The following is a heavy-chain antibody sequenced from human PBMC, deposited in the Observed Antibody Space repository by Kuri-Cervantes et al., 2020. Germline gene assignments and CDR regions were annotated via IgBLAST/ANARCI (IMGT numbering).Heavy chain of an antibody. CDR1: GFTFSSYW. D-gene: IGHD5-12*01. CDR3: ARHSSYGGYDVFIDF. Sequence: GGSLRLSCAASGFTFSSYWMSWVRQAPGKGPEWVANIKEDGNEKYYVDSVKGRFTISRDNAKNSLYLQMNSLRAEDTAVYYCARHSSYGGYDVFIDFWGQGTLVTVSS. J-gene: IGHJ4*02. V-gene: IGHV3-7*01. CDR2: IKEDGNEK.